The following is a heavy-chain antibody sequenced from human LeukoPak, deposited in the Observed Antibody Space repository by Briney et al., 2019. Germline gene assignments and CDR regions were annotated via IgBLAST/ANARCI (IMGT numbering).Heavy chain of an antibody. CDR2: IYPGDSDT. D-gene: IGHD6-25*01. CDR1: GYSFTSYW. V-gene: IGHV5-51*01. CDR3: ARRISASGYYYYGMDV. J-gene: IGHJ6*02. Sequence: AESLKISCKGSGYSFTSYWIGWVRQMPGKGLEWMGIIYPGDSDTRYSPSFQGQVTISADKSISTAYLQWSSLKASDTAMYYCARRISASGYYYYGMDVWGQGTTVTVSS.